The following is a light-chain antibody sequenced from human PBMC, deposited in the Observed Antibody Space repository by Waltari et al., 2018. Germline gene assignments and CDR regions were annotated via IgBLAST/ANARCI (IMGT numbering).Light chain of an antibody. V-gene: IGLV2-14*01. CDR1: DSDVGPYHF. J-gene: IGLJ1*01. CDR3: SSYTTSSAPGV. Sequence: QSALTQPASVSGSPGQSIPISCSGTDSDVGPYHFVSWYQQHPGKSPHLIIYEVSNRPSGSSNRFSAAKSGNTASLTISGLQAEDEADYYCSSYTTSSAPGVFGTGTRVTVL. CDR2: EVS.